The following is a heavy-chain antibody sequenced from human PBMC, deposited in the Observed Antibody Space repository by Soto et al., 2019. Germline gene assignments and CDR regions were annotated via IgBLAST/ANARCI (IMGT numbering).Heavy chain of an antibody. CDR3: ARERVWGPMGTTQYYYYYYYMDV. V-gene: IGHV1-18*01. Sequence: ASVKVSCKASGYTFTSYGISWVRQAPGQGLEWMGWISAYNGNTNYAQKLQGRVTMTTDTSTSTAYMELRSLRSDDTAVYYCARERVWGPMGTTQYYYYYYYMDVWGKGTTVTVSS. CDR1: GYTFTSYG. J-gene: IGHJ6*03. D-gene: IGHD3-16*01. CDR2: ISAYNGNT.